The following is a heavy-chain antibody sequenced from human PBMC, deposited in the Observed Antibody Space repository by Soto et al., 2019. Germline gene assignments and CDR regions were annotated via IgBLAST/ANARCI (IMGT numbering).Heavy chain of an antibody. CDR1: GFTFSSFT. V-gene: IGHV3-21*01. Sequence: EVQLVESGGGLVKPGGSLRLSCAGSGFTFSSFTINWVRQAPGKGLEWVSSITGSSAYIQFGDSVKGRFTISRDNAKNSLFLQMNSLRAEDTAVYYCARGRSQAYYYYMDVWGKGTTVTVSS. CDR3: ARGRSQAYYYYMDV. J-gene: IGHJ6*03. CDR2: ITGSSAYI.